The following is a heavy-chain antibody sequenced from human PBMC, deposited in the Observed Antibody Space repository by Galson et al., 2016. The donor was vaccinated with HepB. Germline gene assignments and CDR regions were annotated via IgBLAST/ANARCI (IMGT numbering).Heavy chain of an antibody. V-gene: IGHV3-33*01. CDR1: GFTFRSFG. CDR2: IWADGRAK. D-gene: IGHD3-22*01. Sequence: SLRLSCAASGFTFRSFGMHWVRQAPGKGLEWVSLIWADGRAKYYAESVKGRFTISRDNSRNTVSLLMDSLTAEDTAVYYCARDDTFYDSSGSYLNYWGQGILVTVSS. CDR3: ARDDTFYDSSGSYLNY. J-gene: IGHJ4*02.